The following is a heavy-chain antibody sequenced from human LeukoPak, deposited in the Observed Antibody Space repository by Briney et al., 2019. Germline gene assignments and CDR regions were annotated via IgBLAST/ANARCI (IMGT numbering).Heavy chain of an antibody. D-gene: IGHD6-19*01. J-gene: IGHJ4*02. Sequence: SETLSLTCAVYGGSFSGYYWSWIRQPPGKGLEWIGEINHSGSTNYNPSLKSRVTISVDTSKHQFSLKLSSVTAADTAVYYCARMRQWLVRGYFDYWGQGTLVTVSS. V-gene: IGHV4-34*01. CDR1: GGSFSGYY. CDR3: ARMRQWLVRGYFDY. CDR2: INHSGST.